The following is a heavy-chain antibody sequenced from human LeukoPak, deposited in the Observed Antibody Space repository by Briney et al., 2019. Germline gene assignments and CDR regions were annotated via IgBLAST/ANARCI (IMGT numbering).Heavy chain of an antibody. CDR2: IIPIFGTA. J-gene: IGHJ5*02. V-gene: IGHV1-69*05. D-gene: IGHD2-21*01. Sequence: AASVKVSCKASGGTFSSYAISWVRQAPGQGLEWMGGIIPIFGTASYAQKFQGRVTITTDESTSTAYMELSSLRSEDTAVYYCARLAKIDGWFDPWGQGTLVTVSS. CDR3: ARLAKIDGWFDP. CDR1: GGTFSSYA.